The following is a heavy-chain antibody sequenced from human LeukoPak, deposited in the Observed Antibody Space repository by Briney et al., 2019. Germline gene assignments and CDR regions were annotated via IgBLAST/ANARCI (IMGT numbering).Heavy chain of an antibody. CDR2: VVDSGST. J-gene: IGHJ3*02. V-gene: IGHV4-59*01. D-gene: IGHD6-19*01. CDR1: VGSFTSYH. CDR3: TRPYSSGWYGTFSI. Sequence: PSETLSLTCTVSVGSFTSYHWSWLRQPPRKGLEWLGYVVDSGSTNYNPSLQSRVTISVDTSKNQCSLKLSSVTAADTAVYYCTRPYSSGWYGTFSIWGQGTMVTVSS.